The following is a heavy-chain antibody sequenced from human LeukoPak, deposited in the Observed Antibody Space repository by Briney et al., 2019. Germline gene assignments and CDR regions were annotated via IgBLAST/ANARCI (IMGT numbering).Heavy chain of an antibody. CDR2: ISWNSGSI. J-gene: IGHJ4*02. CDR3: AKHIRIHDYGDDPFDY. D-gene: IGHD4-17*01. V-gene: IGHV3-9*01. Sequence: PGGSLRLSCAASGFTFNNYWMHWVRQAPGKGLEWVSGISWNSGSIGYADSVKGRFTISRDNAKNSLYLQMNSLRAEDTALYYCAKHIRIHDYGDDPFDYWGQGTLVTVSS. CDR1: GFTFNNYW.